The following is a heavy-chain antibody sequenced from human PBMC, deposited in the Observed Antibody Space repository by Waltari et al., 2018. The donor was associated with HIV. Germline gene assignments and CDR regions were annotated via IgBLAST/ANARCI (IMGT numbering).Heavy chain of an antibody. D-gene: IGHD3-22*01. CDR3: ARGRGVITADAFDI. CDR2: IYPSGST. V-gene: IGHV4-61*02. Sequence: QVQLQESGPGLVRPSQTLSLTCTVSGGSISSGFYYWTWIQQPAGKGLEWIGRIYPSGSTNYNPSLKSRVTISLDTSKIQFSLKLSSVTAADTAVYYCARGRGVITADAFDIWGQGTMVTVSS. J-gene: IGHJ3*02. CDR1: GGSISSGFYY.